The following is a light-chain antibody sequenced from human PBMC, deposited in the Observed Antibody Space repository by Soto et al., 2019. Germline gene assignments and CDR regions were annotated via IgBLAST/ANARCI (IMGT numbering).Light chain of an antibody. Sequence: DRVVSTPPANLSGYQEDRVTITCRDSQTVISNLAWYQLKPGQAPRLLIYGASTRATGIPARFSGSGSGTEFTLTICSLQSQDFTGYYCQQYTVWPLTFGGGVKPDIK. CDR2: GAS. CDR3: QQYTVWPLT. CDR1: QTVISN. V-gene: IGKV3-15*01. J-gene: IGKJ4*01.